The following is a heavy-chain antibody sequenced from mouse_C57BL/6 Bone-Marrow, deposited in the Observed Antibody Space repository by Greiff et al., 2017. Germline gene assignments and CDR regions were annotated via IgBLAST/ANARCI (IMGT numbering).Heavy chain of an antibody. CDR3: ASPGGDDYAYYWDY. D-gene: IGHD2-4*01. CDR2: FHPKSGST. J-gene: IGHJ2*01. CDR1: GYTFTSYW. V-gene: IGHV1-64*01. Sequence: QVQLQQPGAELVKPGASVKLSCKASGYTFTSYWMHWVKQRPGQGLEWIGMFHPKSGSTNYNEKFKSKATLAVDKSSSTAYMQLSSLTSEDSAVYYWASPGGDDYAYYWDYWGQGTTLTVSS.